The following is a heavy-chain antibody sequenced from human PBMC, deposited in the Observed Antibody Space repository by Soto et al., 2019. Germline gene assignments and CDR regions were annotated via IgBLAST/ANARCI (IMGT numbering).Heavy chain of an antibody. D-gene: IGHD3-22*01. V-gene: IGHV1-3*01. Sequence: EASVKVSCKASGYTFTSYDMHWVRQAPGQRLEWMGWINAGNGNTKYSQKFQGRVTITRDTSASTAYMELSSLRSEDTAVYYCATVSLSNYYDSSGHPDYWGQGTLVTVSS. CDR3: ATVSLSNYYDSSGHPDY. CDR2: INAGNGNT. CDR1: GYTFTSYD. J-gene: IGHJ4*02.